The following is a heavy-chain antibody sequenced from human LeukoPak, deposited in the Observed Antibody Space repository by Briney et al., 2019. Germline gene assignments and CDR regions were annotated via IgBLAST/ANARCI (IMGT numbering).Heavy chain of an antibody. CDR2: FYYGETN. CDR3: ARGVVAAPQTFDY. V-gene: IGHV4-39*07. D-gene: IGHD2-15*01. Sequence: PSETLSLTCTVSGASISSSNFYWDWVRQSPGKGLEWVGNFYYGETNSYNPSFKNRITISVDSSKNQFSLKLSSVTAADMAVYYCARGVVAAPQTFDYWGQGTLVAVSS. J-gene: IGHJ4*02. CDR1: GASISSSNFY.